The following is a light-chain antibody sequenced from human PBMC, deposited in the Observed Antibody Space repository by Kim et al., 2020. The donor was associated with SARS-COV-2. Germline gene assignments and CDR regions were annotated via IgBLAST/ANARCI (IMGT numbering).Light chain of an antibody. CDR2: EDR. CDR1: ALTKRY. CDR3: YSTDSTGNQRV. Sequence: SPGQTARITCSGDALTKRYAYWYQQRSGQAPALVVYEDRSRPSGIPERFSGSSSGTTATLTISGAQMEDEADYYCYSTDSTGNQRVFGGGTQLTVL. V-gene: IGLV3-10*01. J-gene: IGLJ3*02.